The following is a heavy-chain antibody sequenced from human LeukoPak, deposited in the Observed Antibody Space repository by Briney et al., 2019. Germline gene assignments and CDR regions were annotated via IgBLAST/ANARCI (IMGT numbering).Heavy chain of an antibody. Sequence: SCKASGYTFTDYYMHWVRQAPGKGLEWVAVIWYDGSNKYYADSVKGRFTIPRDNSKNTLYLQMNSLRAEDTAVYYCARRAAATLGFDYWGQGTLVTVSS. CDR3: ARRAAATLGFDY. CDR1: GYTFTDYY. D-gene: IGHD6-13*01. V-gene: IGHV3-33*01. CDR2: IWYDGSNK. J-gene: IGHJ4*02.